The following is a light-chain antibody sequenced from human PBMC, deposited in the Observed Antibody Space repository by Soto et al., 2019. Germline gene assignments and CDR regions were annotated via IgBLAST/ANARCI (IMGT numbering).Light chain of an antibody. CDR2: NNN. J-gene: IGLJ3*02. V-gene: IGLV1-44*01. CDR1: WSNIGTNA. Sequence: QSVLTQPPSASGTPGQRVTISCSGSWSNIGTNAVNWYQQIPGTAPKLLIYNNNQRPSGVPDRFSGSKSGTSASLAISGLQSEDEADYPCATWDDTLRTWVFGGGTKLTVL. CDR3: ATWDDTLRTWV.